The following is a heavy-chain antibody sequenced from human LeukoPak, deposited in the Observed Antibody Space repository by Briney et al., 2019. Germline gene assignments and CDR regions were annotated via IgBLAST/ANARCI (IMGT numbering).Heavy chain of an antibody. Sequence: SETLSLTCTVSGDSISNSAYYWGWIRQPPGKGLEWIGNFYYTGSTYFKPSLKSRVTISVDTSKNQFCFSLKLSSVTAADTAVYYCARAWGGYGALDYWGQGTLVTVSS. V-gene: IGHV4-39*01. CDR3: ARAWGGYGALDY. J-gene: IGHJ4*02. CDR1: GDSISNSAYY. CDR2: FYYTGST. D-gene: IGHD5-12*01.